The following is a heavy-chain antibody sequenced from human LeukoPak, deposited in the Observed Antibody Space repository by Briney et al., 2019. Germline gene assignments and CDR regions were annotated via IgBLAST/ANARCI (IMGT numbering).Heavy chain of an antibody. J-gene: IGHJ4*02. D-gene: IGHD3-10*01. Sequence: GGSLRLSCAVSGFTFSTYWMSWVRQAPGKGQEWVANIKTDGSEKYYVDSVKGRLTISRDNAKNSLYLQMNSLRAEDTAVYYCARDWNGSGSPNDFWGQGTLVTVSS. CDR2: IKTDGSEK. CDR3: ARDWNGSGSPNDF. CDR1: GFTFSTYW. V-gene: IGHV3-7*01.